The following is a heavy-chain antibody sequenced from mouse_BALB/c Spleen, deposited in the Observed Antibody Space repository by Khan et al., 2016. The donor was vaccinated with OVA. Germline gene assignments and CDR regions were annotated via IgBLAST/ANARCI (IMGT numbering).Heavy chain of an antibody. J-gene: IGHJ3*01. Sequence: QVQLQQPGPGLVQPSQSLSITCTVSAFSSTNYSVHWVRQSPGKGLEWLGVIWSAGSTDYNAAFISRLTIRKDNSRRQVFFKMNSLQPNDTAIYYCARRGYDYGRGALFAYWGQGTLVTVSA. V-gene: IGHV2-2*02. CDR3: ARRGYDYGRGALFAY. CDR2: IWSAGST. CDR1: AFSSTNYS. D-gene: IGHD2-4*01.